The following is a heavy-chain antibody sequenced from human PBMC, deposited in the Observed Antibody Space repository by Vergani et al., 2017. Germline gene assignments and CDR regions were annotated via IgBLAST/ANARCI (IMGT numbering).Heavy chain of an antibody. CDR1: GGSISSYY. V-gene: IGHV4-4*07. CDR3: ARRFYDSSGYYYAFDY. CDR2: LYTSGST. D-gene: IGHD3-22*01. Sequence: QVQLQESGPGLVKPSETLSLTCTVSGGSISSYYWSWIRQPAGKGLEWIGRLYTSGSTYYNPSLKSRVTISVDTSKNQFSLKLSSVTAADTAVYYCARRFYDSSGYYYAFDYWGQGTLVTVSS. J-gene: IGHJ4*02.